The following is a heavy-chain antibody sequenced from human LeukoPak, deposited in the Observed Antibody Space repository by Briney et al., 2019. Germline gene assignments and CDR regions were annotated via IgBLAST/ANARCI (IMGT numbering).Heavy chain of an antibody. J-gene: IGHJ6*02. CDR3: ARGDTATVTTFYYYGMDV. CDR2: ISAYNGNT. V-gene: IGHV1-18*01. CDR1: GYTFTSYG. Sequence: GASVKVSCKASGYTFTSYGISWVRQAPGQGLEWMGWISAYNGNTNYAQKLQGRVTITADESTSTAYMELSSLRSEDTAVYYCARGDTATVTTFYYYGMDVWGQGTTVTVSS. D-gene: IGHD4-17*01.